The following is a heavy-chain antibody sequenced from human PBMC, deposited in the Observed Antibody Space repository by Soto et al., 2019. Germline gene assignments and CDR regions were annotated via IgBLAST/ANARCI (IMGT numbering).Heavy chain of an antibody. CDR1: GGSFSGYY. CDR3: ARDLWTVTTDY. V-gene: IGHV4-34*01. J-gene: IGHJ4*02. Sequence: SETLSLTCAVYGGSFSGYYWSWIRQPPGKGLEWIGEINHSGSTNYNPSLKSRVTISVDTSKNQFSLKLSSVTAADTAVYYCARDLWTVTTDYWGQGTLVTVSS. D-gene: IGHD4-4*01. CDR2: INHSGST.